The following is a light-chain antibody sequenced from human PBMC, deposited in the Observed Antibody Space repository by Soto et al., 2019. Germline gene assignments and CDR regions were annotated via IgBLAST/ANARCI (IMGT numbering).Light chain of an antibody. Sequence: QSALTQPASVSGSPGQSITISCTGTSSDVGGYNYVSWYQQHPGKAPKLMIYEVSNRPSGVSNRFSGSKSGNTASLTISGLQAEDEADYSCSSYTSSSTPAVVFGGGTKVTVL. CDR2: EVS. V-gene: IGLV2-14*01. CDR3: SSYTSSSTPAVV. CDR1: SSDVGGYNY. J-gene: IGLJ2*01.